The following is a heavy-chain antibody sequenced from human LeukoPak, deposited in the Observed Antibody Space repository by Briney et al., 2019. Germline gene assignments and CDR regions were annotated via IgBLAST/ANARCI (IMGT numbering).Heavy chain of an antibody. J-gene: IGHJ4*02. V-gene: IGHV3-23*01. CDR3: AKHSYYDSSGYSYFDY. CDR2: ISGSGAST. D-gene: IGHD3-22*01. CDR1: GFTFSIYA. Sequence: PGGSLRLSCAASGFTFSIYAMSWVRQAPGKGLEWVSAISGSGASTDYADSVKGRFTISRDNSKNTLYLQMNSLRAEDTAVYYCAKHSYYDSSGYSYFDYWGQGTLVTVSS.